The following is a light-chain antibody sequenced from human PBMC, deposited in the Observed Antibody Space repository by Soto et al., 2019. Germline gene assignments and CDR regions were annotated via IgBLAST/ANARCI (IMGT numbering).Light chain of an antibody. CDR1: SSNIGAGCD. V-gene: IGLV1-40*03. CDR2: GNN. Sequence: QAVVTQPPSVSGAPGQRVTISCTGSSSNIGAGCDVHWYQQLPGTAPKLLIYGNNNRPSGVPDRFSGSKSGASASLAITGLQAEDEGDYYCQSYDTNLSRGRVFGGGTQLTVL. CDR3: QSYDTNLSRGRV. J-gene: IGLJ2*01.